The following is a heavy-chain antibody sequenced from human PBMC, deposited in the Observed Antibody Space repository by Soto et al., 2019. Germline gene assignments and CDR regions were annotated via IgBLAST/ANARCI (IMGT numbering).Heavy chain of an antibody. J-gene: IGHJ6*02. V-gene: IGHV1-2*02. CDR1: GYTFTGYY. CDR2: INPNSGGT. Sequence: GASVKVSCKAPGYTFTGYYMHWVRQALGQGLEWMGWINPNSGGTNYAQKFQGRVTMTRDTSISTAYMELSRLRSDDTAVYYCARSRGFGEIYGMDVWGQGTTVTVSS. D-gene: IGHD3-10*01. CDR3: ARSRGFGEIYGMDV.